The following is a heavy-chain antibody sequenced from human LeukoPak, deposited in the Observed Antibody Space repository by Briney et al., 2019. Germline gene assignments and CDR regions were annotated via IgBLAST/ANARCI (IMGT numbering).Heavy chain of an antibody. V-gene: IGHV3-66*01. CDR1: GFTVSSNY. CDR2: IYSCGST. J-gene: IGHJ4*02. CDR3: TTEYNFNYYDSSGYYY. D-gene: IGHD3-22*01. Sequence: PGGSLRLSCAASGFTVSSNYMSWVRQAPGKGLEWVSVIYSCGSTYYADSVKGRFTISRDNSKNTLYLQMNSLKTEDTAVYYCTTEYNFNYYDSSGYYYWGQGTLVTVSS.